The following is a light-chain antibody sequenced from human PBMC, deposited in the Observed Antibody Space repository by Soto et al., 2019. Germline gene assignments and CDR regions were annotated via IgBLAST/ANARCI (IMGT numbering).Light chain of an antibody. J-gene: IGLJ2*01. CDR3: QTWGAGLVV. Sequence: QPVLTQSPSASASLGASVKLTCSLRSGHSRYAIAWHQQRPEKGPRYLMKVHSDGSHNKGDGIPDRFSGSISGSEHYLSISSLPSEDEADYYCQTWGAGLVVFGGGTKLTVL. CDR2: VHSDGSH. CDR1: SGHSRYA. V-gene: IGLV4-69*01.